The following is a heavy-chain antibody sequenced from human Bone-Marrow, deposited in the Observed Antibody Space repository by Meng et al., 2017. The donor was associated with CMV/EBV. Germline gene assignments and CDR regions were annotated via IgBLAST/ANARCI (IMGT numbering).Heavy chain of an antibody. Sequence: GESLKISCAASGFTFSSYSMNWVRQAPGKGLEWVSSISSSSSYIYYADSVKGQFTISRDNAKNSLYLQMNSLRAEDTAVYYCARENEWWIRFGMDVWGQGTTVTVSS. CDR2: ISSSSSYI. J-gene: IGHJ6*02. D-gene: IGHD2-15*01. CDR3: ARENEWWIRFGMDV. V-gene: IGHV3-21*04. CDR1: GFTFSSYS.